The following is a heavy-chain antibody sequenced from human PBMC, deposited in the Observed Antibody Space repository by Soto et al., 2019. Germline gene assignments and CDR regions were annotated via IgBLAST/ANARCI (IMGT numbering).Heavy chain of an antibody. CDR1: GYTFTSYD. V-gene: IGHV1-8*01. CDR3: ARDAEPPYDILTGSQELYFDY. J-gene: IGHJ4*02. CDR2: MNPNSGNT. D-gene: IGHD3-9*01. Sequence: ASVKVSCKASGYTFTSYDINWVRQAPGQGLEWMGWMNPNSGNTGYAQKFQGRVTMTRNTSISTAYMELSSLRSEDTAVYYCARDAEPPYDILTGSQELYFDYWGQGTLVTVSS.